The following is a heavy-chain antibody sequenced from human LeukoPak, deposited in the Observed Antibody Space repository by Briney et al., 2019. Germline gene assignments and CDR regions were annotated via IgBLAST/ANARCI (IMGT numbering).Heavy chain of an antibody. D-gene: IGHD3-10*01. CDR1: GGSFSGNY. CDR3: ARGPRFGHPRFDY. V-gene: IGHV4-34*01. J-gene: IGHJ4*02. Sequence: PSETLSLTCGVFGGSFSGNYGSWIRQPPGKGLEWIGEINRYGSTNYNPSLKSRVTISVDTSRKQYSLNLTSVTAADTAVYHCARGPRFGHPRFDYWGQGSLVTVSS. CDR2: INRYGST.